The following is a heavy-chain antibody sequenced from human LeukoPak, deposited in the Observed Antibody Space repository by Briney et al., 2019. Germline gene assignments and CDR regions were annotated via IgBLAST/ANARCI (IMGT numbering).Heavy chain of an antibody. CDR1: AGSVSSTEFY. CDR3: ARLSKGRYFDYIFDY. V-gene: IGHV4-39*01. CDR2: IYYTGST. Sequence: PSETLSLTCSVSAGSVSSTEFYWGWIRQPPGKGLQWIGNIYYTGSTYYNPSLNSRVTMSVDTSQNQFSLKTASVTAADTAVYYCARLSKGRYFDYIFDYWGQGTIVTVSS. J-gene: IGHJ4*02. D-gene: IGHD3-9*01.